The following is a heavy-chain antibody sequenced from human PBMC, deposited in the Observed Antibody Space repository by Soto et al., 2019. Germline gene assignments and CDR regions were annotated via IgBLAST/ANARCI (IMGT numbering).Heavy chain of an antibody. CDR3: ARASFYYYMDV. V-gene: IGHV3-48*01. Sequence: HPGGSLRLSCAASGFTFSSYSMNWVRQAPGKGLERVSYISSSSSTIYYADSVKGRFTISRDNAKNSLYLQMNSLRAEDTAVYYCARASFYYYMDVWGKGTTVTVSS. CDR2: ISSSSSTI. J-gene: IGHJ6*03. CDR1: GFTFSSYS.